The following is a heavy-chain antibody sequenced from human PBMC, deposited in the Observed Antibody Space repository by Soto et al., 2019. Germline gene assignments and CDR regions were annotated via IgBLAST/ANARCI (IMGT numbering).Heavy chain of an antibody. Sequence: ASVKVSCKASGYTFTTYGITWVRQAPGQGLEGMGWISAYNGNTYYAQKLQGRVTMTTDTSTSTAYMELRSLRSDDTAVYYCARVRPGYYYDSRGIEYWGQGTLVTVSS. CDR2: ISAYNGNT. D-gene: IGHD3-22*01. J-gene: IGHJ4*02. CDR1: GYTFTTYG. CDR3: ARVRPGYYYDSRGIEY. V-gene: IGHV1-18*01.